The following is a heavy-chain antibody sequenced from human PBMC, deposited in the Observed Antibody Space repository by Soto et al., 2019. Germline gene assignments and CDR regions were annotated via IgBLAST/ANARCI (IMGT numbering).Heavy chain of an antibody. Sequence: QLQLQESGSGLVKPSQTLSLTCAVSGGSISSGGYSWSWIRQPPGKGLEWIGYIYHSGSTYYNPSLKGRVPISVDRFKNQFSLKLSSVAAADTAVYYCAAGAIFGVVPLDYWGQGTLVTVSS. CDR1: GGSISSGGYS. CDR3: AAGAIFGVVPLDY. V-gene: IGHV4-30-2*01. CDR2: IYHSGST. D-gene: IGHD3-3*01. J-gene: IGHJ4*02.